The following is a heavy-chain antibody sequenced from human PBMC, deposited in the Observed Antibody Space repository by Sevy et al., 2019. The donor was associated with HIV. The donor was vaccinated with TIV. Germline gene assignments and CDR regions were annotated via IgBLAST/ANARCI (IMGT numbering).Heavy chain of an antibody. D-gene: IGHD3-22*01. J-gene: IGHJ3*02. CDR1: GFTFSNAW. Sequence: GGSLRLSCGASGFTFSNAWMTWVRQAPGKGLEWVGRIKSKSEGGTTDYAAPVKGRFTISRDNAKNSLYLQMNSLRAEDTAVYYCARGGNYYDSSGPGYDAFDIWGQGTMVTVSS. CDR2: IKSKSEGGTT. V-gene: IGHV3-15*01. CDR3: ARGGNYYDSSGPGYDAFDI.